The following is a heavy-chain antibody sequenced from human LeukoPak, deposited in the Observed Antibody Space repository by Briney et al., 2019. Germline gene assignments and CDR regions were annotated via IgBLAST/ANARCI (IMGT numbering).Heavy chain of an antibody. CDR3: ARDFEYSSSSGFDY. Sequence: ASVKVSCKASGYTFTSYGISWVRQAPGQGLEWMGWISAYNGNTNYAQKLQGRVTMTTDTSTSTAYMELRSLRSDDTAVYYCARDFEYSSSSGFDYWGQGTLVTVSS. CDR1: GYTFTSYG. V-gene: IGHV1-18*01. J-gene: IGHJ4*02. CDR2: ISAYNGNT. D-gene: IGHD6-6*01.